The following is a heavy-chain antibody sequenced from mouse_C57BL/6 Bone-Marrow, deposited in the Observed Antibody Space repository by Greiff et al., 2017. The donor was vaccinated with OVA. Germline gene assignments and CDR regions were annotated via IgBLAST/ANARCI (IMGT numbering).Heavy chain of an antibody. D-gene: IGHD4-1*01. J-gene: IGHJ2*01. CDR2: IRSKSNNYAT. CDR1: GFSFNTYA. V-gene: IGHV10-1*01. Sequence: EVKLMESGGGLVQPKGSLKLSCAASGFSFNTYAMNWVRQAPGKGLEWVARIRSKSNNYATYYADSVKDRFTIYNNDSDSMLYLQMNNSKTEDAAMYYCVRQNCFYFDYWGQGTTLTVSS. CDR3: VRQNCFYFDY.